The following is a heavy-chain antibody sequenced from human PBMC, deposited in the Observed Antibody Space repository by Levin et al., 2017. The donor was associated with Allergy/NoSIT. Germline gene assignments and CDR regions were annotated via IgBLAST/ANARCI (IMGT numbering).Heavy chain of an antibody. CDR3: AKARRYYDSSGYFYYYYYGMDV. V-gene: IGHV3-30*18. CDR2: ISYDGSNK. CDR1: GFTFSSYG. D-gene: IGHD3-22*01. J-gene: IGHJ6*02. Sequence: GGSLRLSCAASGFTFSSYGMHWVRQAPGKGLEWVAVISYDGSNKYYADSVKGRFTISRDNSKNTLYLQMNSLRAEDTAVYYCAKARRYYDSSGYFYYYYYGMDVWGQGTTVTVSS.